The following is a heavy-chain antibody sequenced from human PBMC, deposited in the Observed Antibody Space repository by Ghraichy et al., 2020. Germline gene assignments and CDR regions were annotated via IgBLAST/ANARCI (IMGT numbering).Heavy chain of an antibody. CDR3: ARGEPLTDY. CDR2: IYYSGSGST. J-gene: IGHJ4*02. CDR1: GGSISSYY. V-gene: IGHV4-59*01. Sequence: SETLSLTCTVSGGSISSYYWSWIRQPPGKGLEWIGYIYYSGSGSTNYNPSLKSRVTISVDTSKNQLSLKLNSVTAADTAVYYCARGEPLTDYWGQGTLVTVSS. D-gene: IGHD1-26*01.